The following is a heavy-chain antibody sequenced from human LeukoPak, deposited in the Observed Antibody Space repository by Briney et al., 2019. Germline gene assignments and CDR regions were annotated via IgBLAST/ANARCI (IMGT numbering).Heavy chain of an antibody. V-gene: IGHV3-23*01. CDR2: ISGSGGST. J-gene: IGHJ4*02. CDR3: AKDRLSDIDFDY. CDR1: GFTFSSYA. Sequence: PGGSLRLSCAASGFTFSSYAMSWVRQAPGNGLEWVSAISGSGGSTYYADSVKGRFTISRDNSKNTLYLQMNSLRAEDTAVYYCAKDRLSDIDFDYWGQGTLVTVSS. D-gene: IGHD2-21*02.